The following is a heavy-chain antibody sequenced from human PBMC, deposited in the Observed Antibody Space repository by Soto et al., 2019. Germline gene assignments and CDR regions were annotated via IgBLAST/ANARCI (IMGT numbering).Heavy chain of an antibody. CDR3: AKDERSGRGPPFSCHR. CDR2: INSDESST. J-gene: IGHJ3*01. V-gene: IGHV3-74*01. Sequence: GGSLRLSCAASGFTFTSYWMLWVRQAPGKGLVWVSRINSDESSTSYAEPVKGRFTIPRANTISTLLLQMDTLGPDDTAIYYFAKDERSGRGPPFSCHRWGHGTMVTIS. CDR1: GFTFTSYW. D-gene: IGHD2-15*01.